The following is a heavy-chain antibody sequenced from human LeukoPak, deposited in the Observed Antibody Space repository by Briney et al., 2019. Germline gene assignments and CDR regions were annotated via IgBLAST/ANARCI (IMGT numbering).Heavy chain of an antibody. CDR2: INGSGGST. D-gene: IGHD2-2*01. CDR3: APRDIVVVPAARYGMDV. CDR1: GFTFSSYA. V-gene: IGHV3-23*01. J-gene: IGHJ6*04. Sequence: GGSLRLSCAASGFTFSSYAMSWVRQAPGKGLEWVSAINGSGGSTYYADSVKGRFTISRDNSKNTLYLQMNSLRAEDTAVYYCAPRDIVVVPAARYGMDVWGKGTTVTVSS.